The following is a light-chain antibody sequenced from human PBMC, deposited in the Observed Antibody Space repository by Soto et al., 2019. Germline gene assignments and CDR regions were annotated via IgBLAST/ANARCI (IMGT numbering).Light chain of an antibody. CDR1: QDISNY. J-gene: IGKJ2*01. V-gene: IGKV1-33*01. CDR3: QQYDNHPRT. Sequence: DIQMTQSPSSLSASVGDRVTITCQASQDISNYLNWYQQKSGKAPKLLIYDASNLETGVPSRFSRSGSVTEFTFTISRLQPGDIATYYCQQYDNHPRTFGQGTKLEI. CDR2: DAS.